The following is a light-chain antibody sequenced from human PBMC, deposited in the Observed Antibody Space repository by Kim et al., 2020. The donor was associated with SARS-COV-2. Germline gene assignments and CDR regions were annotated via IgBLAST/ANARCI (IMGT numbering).Light chain of an antibody. V-gene: IGKV3-15*01. Sequence: EIVMTQSPGTLSVSPGERAPLSCRASQSVSTNLAWYQLKPGQAPRLLIYGASNRATGIPARFSGSGSGTDFTLYISGLQSEDVAVYYCQQYANWWTFGQGTKVDIK. CDR1: QSVSTN. J-gene: IGKJ1*01. CDR3: QQYANWWT. CDR2: GAS.